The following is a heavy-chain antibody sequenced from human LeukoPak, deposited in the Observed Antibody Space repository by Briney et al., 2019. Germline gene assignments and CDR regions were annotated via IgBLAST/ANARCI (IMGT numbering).Heavy chain of an antibody. V-gene: IGHV3-30-3*01. CDR1: GFTFSSYA. J-gene: IGHJ4*02. CDR3: AREDLVGSGYYFDY. D-gene: IGHD3-22*01. CDR2: ISYDGSNK. Sequence: GGSLRLSCAASGFTFSSYAMHWVRQAPGKGLEWVAVISYDGSNKYYADSVKGRFTISRDNSKNTLYLQMNSLRAEDTAVYYCAREDLVGSGYYFDYWGQGTLVTVSS.